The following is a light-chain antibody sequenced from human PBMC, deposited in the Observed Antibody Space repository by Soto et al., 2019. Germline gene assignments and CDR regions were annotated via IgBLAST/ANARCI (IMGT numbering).Light chain of an antibody. Sequence: QSVLTQPRSVSGSHGPSVTRSCTGTSIDIGAYNFVSWYQQHPGNYPKLMIYDVTARPSGVPDRFSGSKSGTTASLTISGLQGEDEADYYCSSYAGAHTFFGGGTKVTV. CDR1: SIDIGAYNF. V-gene: IGLV2-11*01. J-gene: IGLJ2*01. CDR3: SSYAGAHTF. CDR2: DVT.